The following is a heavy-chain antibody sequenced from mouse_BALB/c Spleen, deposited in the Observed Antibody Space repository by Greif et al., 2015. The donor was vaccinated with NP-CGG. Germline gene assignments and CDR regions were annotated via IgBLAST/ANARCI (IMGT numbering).Heavy chain of an antibody. CDR2: ISSGSSTI. Sequence: EVKLVESGGGLVQPGGSRKLSCAASGFTFSSFGMHWVRQAPEKGLEWVAYISSGSSTIYYADIVKGRFTISRDNPKNTLFLQMTSLRSEDTAMYYRARWGYFDYWGQGTTLTVSS. J-gene: IGHJ2*01. CDR1: GFTFSSFG. CDR3: ARWGYFDY. V-gene: IGHV5-17*02.